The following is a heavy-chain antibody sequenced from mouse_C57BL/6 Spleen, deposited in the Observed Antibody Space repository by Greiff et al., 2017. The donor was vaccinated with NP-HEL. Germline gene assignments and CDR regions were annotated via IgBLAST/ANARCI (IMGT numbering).Heavy chain of an antibody. CDR3: ALITTVVATDAMDY. D-gene: IGHD1-1*01. CDR1: GFNIKDYY. J-gene: IGHJ4*01. V-gene: IGHV14-2*01. CDR2: IDPEDGET. Sequence: VQLKESGAELVKPGASVKLSCTASGFNIKDYYMHWVKQRTEQGLEWIGRIDPEDGETKYAPKFQGKATITADTSSNTAYLQLSSLTSEDTAVYYCALITTVVATDAMDYWGQGTSVTVSS.